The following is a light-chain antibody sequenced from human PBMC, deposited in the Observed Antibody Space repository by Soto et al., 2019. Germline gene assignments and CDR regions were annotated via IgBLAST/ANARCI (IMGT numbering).Light chain of an antibody. CDR2: DAS. CDR3: QQANSFPLT. J-gene: IGKJ4*01. CDR1: QSISYW. V-gene: IGKV1-12*01. Sequence: QAPAAVSASVGDRVTITCRASQSISYWLAWYQQKPGKAPTLLIYDASTLESGVPSRFSGSGFGTDFTLTISSLQPEDFATYYCQQANSFPLTFGGGTKV.